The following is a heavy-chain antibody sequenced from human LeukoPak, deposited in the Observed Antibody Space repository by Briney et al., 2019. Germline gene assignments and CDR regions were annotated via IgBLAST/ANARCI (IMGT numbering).Heavy chain of an antibody. CDR1: GFTFSSYS. D-gene: IGHD5-12*01. J-gene: IGHJ3*02. Sequence: GGSLRLSCAASGFTFSSYSMNWVRQAPGKGLEWVSYISSSSSTIYYADSVKGRFTISRDNAKNSLYLQMNSLRAEDMAVYYCARDEGNGYDPDAFDIWGQGTMVTVSS. V-gene: IGHV3-48*01. CDR3: ARDEGNGYDPDAFDI. CDR2: ISSSSSTI.